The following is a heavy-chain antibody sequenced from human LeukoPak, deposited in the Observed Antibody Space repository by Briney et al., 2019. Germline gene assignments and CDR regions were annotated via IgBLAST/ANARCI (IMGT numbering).Heavy chain of an antibody. Sequence: PGGSLRLSCVASGFTFTSHWMSWVRQAPGKGLEWVANINQDGTGKHYVDSVKGRFTISRDNAKNSQFLQMNSLRAEDTAVYCARDQDYGGNSGAFDTWGQGTMVTVSS. D-gene: IGHD4-23*01. CDR3: ARDQDYGGNSGAFDT. CDR2: INQDGTGK. J-gene: IGHJ3*02. V-gene: IGHV3-7*01. CDR1: GFTFTSHW.